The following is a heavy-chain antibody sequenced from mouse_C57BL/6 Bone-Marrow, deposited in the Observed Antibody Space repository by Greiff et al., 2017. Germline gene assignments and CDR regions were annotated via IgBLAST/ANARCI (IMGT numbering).Heavy chain of an antibody. V-gene: IGHV1-69*01. CDR2: IDPSDSYT. CDR1: GYTFTSYW. Sequence: QVQLQQPGAELVMPGASVKLSCKASGYTFTSYWMHWVKQRPGQGLEWIGEIDPSDSYTNYNQKFKGKSTLTVDKSSSTAHMQLSSLTSEDSAVYYCARGDTIIKDYFDYWGQGTTLTVSA. J-gene: IGHJ2*01. CDR3: ARGDTIIKDYFDY. D-gene: IGHD2-4*01.